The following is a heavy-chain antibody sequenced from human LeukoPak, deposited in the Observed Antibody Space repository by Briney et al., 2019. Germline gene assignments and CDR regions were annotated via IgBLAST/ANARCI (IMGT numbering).Heavy chain of an antibody. Sequence: PGGSLRLSCAVSGFTVSGNYMSWVRQAPGRGLEWVSLIYSGGTTYYADSVKGRFTISRDNSKNTLYLQMNSLRAEDTAVYYCARRAGGYSHPYDYWGQGTLVTVSS. V-gene: IGHV3-53*01. D-gene: IGHD4-23*01. CDR2: IYSGGTT. J-gene: IGHJ4*02. CDR1: GFTVSGNY. CDR3: ARRAGGYSHPYDY.